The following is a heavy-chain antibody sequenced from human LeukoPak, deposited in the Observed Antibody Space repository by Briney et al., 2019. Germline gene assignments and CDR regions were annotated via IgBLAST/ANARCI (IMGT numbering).Heavy chain of an antibody. D-gene: IGHD2/OR15-2a*01. CDR3: ARYLATGYFDY. J-gene: IGHJ4*02. V-gene: IGHV3-74*01. Sequence: GGSLRLSCAASGFTFSSYWMHWVRQAPGKGLVWVSRINSDGYSTSYADSVKGRFTISRDNAKNTLNLQMNSLRAEDKAVYYCARYLATGYFDYWGQGSLVTVSS. CDR2: INSDGYST. CDR1: GFTFSSYW.